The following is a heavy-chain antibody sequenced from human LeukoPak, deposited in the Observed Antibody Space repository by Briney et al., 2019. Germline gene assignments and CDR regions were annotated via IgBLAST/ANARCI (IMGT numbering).Heavy chain of an antibody. V-gene: IGHV1-69*04. CDR1: GGTFSSYA. CDR2: IIPILGIA. Sequence: SVKVSCKASGGTFSSYAISWVRQAPGQGLEWMGRIIPILGIANYAQKFQGRVTITADKSTSTAYMELSSLRSEDTAVYYCAVGDYYDSSGYYDPFLYWGQGTLVTVSS. D-gene: IGHD3-22*01. J-gene: IGHJ4*02. CDR3: AVGDYYDSSGYYDPFLY.